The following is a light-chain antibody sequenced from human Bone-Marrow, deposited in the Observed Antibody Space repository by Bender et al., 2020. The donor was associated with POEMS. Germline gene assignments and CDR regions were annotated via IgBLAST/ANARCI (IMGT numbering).Light chain of an antibody. CDR1: SSNIGNHG. CDR3: SAWDVSLSGWV. Sequence: QSVVTQPPSLSEAPRQSVTISCSGSSSNIGNHGVNWYQQLSGEAPKLLIYYDVLLTPGVSDRFSASKSSTSVSLDISELQSEDEAIYYCSAWDVSLSGWVFGDETRLAVL. J-gene: IGLJ3*02. V-gene: IGLV1-36*01. CDR2: YDV.